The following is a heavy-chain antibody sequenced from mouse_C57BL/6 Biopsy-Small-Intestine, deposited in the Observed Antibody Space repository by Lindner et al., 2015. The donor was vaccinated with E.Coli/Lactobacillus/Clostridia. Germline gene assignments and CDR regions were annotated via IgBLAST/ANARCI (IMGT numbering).Heavy chain of an antibody. J-gene: IGHJ1*01. Sequence: SVKVSCKASGHTFTDYYLHWVRQAPGQGLEWMGWLNPNSGSTTYAPKFLGRVTMTRDTSISTAFMQLDRLRSDDTAVYFCARALPYMSSWFYDYYGLDVWGQGTTVTVSS. CDR1: GHTFTDYY. V-gene: IGHV1-84*02. D-gene: IGHD1-1*01. CDR2: LNPNSGST. CDR3: ARALPYMSSWFYDYYGLDV.